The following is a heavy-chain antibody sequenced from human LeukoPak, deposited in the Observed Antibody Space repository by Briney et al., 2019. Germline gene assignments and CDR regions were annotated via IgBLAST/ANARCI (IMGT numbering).Heavy chain of an antibody. CDR3: AREHTGGLFFDC. V-gene: IGHV4-38-2*02. Sequence: SETLSLTCTVSGYSISSGYYWGWIRQPPGKGLEWIGSIYHSGSTYYNPSLKSRVTISVDTSKNQFSLKLSSVTAADTAVYYCAREHTGGLFFDCWGQGTLVTVSS. CDR2: IYHSGST. J-gene: IGHJ5*01. CDR1: GYSISSGYY. D-gene: IGHD3-16*01.